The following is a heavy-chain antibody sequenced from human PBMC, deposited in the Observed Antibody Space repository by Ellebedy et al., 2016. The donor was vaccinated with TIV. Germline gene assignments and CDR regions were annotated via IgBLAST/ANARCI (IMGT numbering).Heavy chain of an antibody. D-gene: IGHD6-6*01. CDR2: INHDGSST. Sequence: GESLKISCGGSGFMFSDYWMLWVRQPPGQGLVCVSRINHDGSSTIYAASVKGRFPISRGNAKSTLYLQMSSLGVEDTAVYYCARGAEHTTSSGGFRWFDPWGHGNLVTVS. J-gene: IGHJ5*02. CDR3: ARGAEHTTSSGGFRWFDP. V-gene: IGHV3-74*01. CDR1: GFMFSDYW.